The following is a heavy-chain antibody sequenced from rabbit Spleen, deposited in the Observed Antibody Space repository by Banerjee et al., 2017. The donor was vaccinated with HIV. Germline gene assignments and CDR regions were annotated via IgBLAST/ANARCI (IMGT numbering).Heavy chain of an antibody. J-gene: IGHJ6*01. CDR2: IYGDRSGST. CDR3: ARDTGSSFSSYGMDL. Sequence: QSLEESGRGLVRPEGSLTLTCKASGFSFSDRDVMCWVRQAPGKGLECIACIYGDRSGSTYYATWAKGRFTISRTSSTTVTLQMTSLTAADTATYFCARDTGSSFSSYGMDLWGQGTLVTVS. V-gene: IGHV1S40*01. CDR1: GFSFSDRDV. D-gene: IGHD8-1*01.